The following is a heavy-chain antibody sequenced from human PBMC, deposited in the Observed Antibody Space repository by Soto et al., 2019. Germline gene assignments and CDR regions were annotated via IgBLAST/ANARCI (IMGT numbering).Heavy chain of an antibody. J-gene: IGHJ4*02. CDR2: IWYDGSNK. V-gene: IGHV3-33*01. Sequence: PGGSLRLSCAASGFTFSSYGMHWVRQAPGKGLEWVAVIWYDGSNKYYADSVKGRFTISRDNSKNTLYLQMNSLRAEDTAVYYCVTGYITTNEYYFDYWGQGTLVTVSS. CDR3: VTGYITTNEYYFDY. CDR1: GFTFSSYG. D-gene: IGHD2-2*02.